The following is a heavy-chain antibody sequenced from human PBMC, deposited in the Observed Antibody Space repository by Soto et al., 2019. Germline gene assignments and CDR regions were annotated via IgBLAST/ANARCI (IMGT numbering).Heavy chain of an antibody. Sequence: GGSLRLSCAASGFTFSSYAMSWVRQAPGKGLEWVSAISGSGGSTYYADSVKGRFTISRDNSKNTLYLQMNSLRAEDTAVYYCAKAPGRGVVVPAASGPFDYWGQGTLVTVSS. CDR3: AKAPGRGVVVPAASGPFDY. J-gene: IGHJ4*02. V-gene: IGHV3-23*01. CDR1: GFTFSSYA. CDR2: ISGSGGST. D-gene: IGHD2-2*01.